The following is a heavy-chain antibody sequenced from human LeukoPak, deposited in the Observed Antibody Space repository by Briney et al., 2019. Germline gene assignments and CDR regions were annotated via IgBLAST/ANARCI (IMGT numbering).Heavy chain of an antibody. CDR2: ISGSGGST. J-gene: IGHJ6*02. CDR1: GFTFSSYA. D-gene: IGHD3-22*01. V-gene: IGHV3-23*01. CDR3: AKDGYDSSGYHENYYYYYGMDV. Sequence: GGSLRLSCAASGFTFSSYAMSWVRQAPGKGLEWVSAISGSGGSTYYADSVKGRFTISRDNSKNTLYLHMNSLRAEDTAVYYCAKDGYDSSGYHENYYYYYGMDVWGQGTTVTVSS.